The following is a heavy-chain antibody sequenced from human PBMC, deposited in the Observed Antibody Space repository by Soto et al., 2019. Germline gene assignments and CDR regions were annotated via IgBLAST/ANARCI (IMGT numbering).Heavy chain of an antibody. Sequence: VASVEVSCRASGYTFTSYGISWVRQAPGQGLEWMGWISAYNGNTNYAQKLQGRVTMTTDTSTSTAYMELRSLRSDDTAVYYCARSPRTYSSSFYWGQGTLVTVSS. CDR1: GYTFTSYG. V-gene: IGHV1-18*01. CDR2: ISAYNGNT. D-gene: IGHD6-6*01. J-gene: IGHJ4*02. CDR3: ARSPRTYSSSFY.